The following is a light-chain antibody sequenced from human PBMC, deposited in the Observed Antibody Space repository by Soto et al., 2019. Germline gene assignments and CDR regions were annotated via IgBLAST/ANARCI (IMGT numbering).Light chain of an antibody. CDR3: HQGYRSPYA. Sequence: IQLTQSPSSLSASVGDRVTITCRASQTISNFLNWYQQKPGKAPSLLIYGASSLFSGVPARFSGSGSGTDFTLTISRLQPEDFATYYCHQGYRSPYAFGQGNALEIK. CDR2: GAS. V-gene: IGKV1-39*01. CDR1: QTISNF. J-gene: IGKJ2*01.